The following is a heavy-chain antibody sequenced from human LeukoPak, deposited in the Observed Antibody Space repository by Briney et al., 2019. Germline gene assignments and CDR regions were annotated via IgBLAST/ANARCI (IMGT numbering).Heavy chain of an antibody. CDR1: GFTFSSYS. J-gene: IGHJ4*02. CDR3: ARGQASDFDY. CDR2: ISSSSSYI. Sequence: PGGSLRLSCAASGFTFSSYSMNWVRQAPGKGLKWVSSISSSSSYIYYADSVKGRFTISRDNAKNSLYLQMNSLRAEDTAVYYCARGQASDFDYWGQGTLVTASS. V-gene: IGHV3-21*01.